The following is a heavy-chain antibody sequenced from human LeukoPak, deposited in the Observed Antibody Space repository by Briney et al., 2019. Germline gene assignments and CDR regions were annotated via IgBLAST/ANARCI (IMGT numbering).Heavy chain of an antibody. V-gene: IGHV3-30*18. CDR3: AKDNVHGMDV. Sequence: GRSQRLSCAASGFTFSSYGMHWVRQAPGKGLEWVAVISYDGSNKYYADSVKGRFTISRDNSKNTLYLQMNSLRAEDTAVYYCAKDNVHGMDVWGQGTTVTVSS. CDR1: GFTFSSYG. J-gene: IGHJ6*02. CDR2: ISYDGSNK.